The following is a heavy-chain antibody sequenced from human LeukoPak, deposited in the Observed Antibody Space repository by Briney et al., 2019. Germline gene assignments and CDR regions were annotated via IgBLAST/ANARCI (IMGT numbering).Heavy chain of an antibody. Sequence: PGGSLRLSCAASGFTDSSNCMCWVRQAPGKGLEWVSSIGESGITTYYADSVRGRFTISRDNSKNTLYLQMNSLRAEDTAVYYCATIGVDNSFHYWGQGTLVTVSS. CDR3: ATIGVDNSFHY. J-gene: IGHJ4*02. CDR1: GFTDSSNC. D-gene: IGHD5-12*01. CDR2: IGESGITT. V-gene: IGHV3-23*01.